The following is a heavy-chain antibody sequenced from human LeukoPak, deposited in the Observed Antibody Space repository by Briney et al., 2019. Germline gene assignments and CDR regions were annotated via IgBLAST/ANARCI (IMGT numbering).Heavy chain of an antibody. V-gene: IGHV4-34*01. Sequence: SETLSLTCAVYGGSFSVYYWSWIRQPPGKGLEWIGEINHSGSTNYNPSLKSRVTISVDTSKSQFSLKLSSVTAADTAVYYCARRFFPTTYYFDSSNYYRSGYFDYWGQGTLVTVSS. CDR3: ARRFFPTTYYFDSSNYYRSGYFDY. J-gene: IGHJ4*02. CDR2: INHSGST. D-gene: IGHD3-22*01. CDR1: GGSFSVYY.